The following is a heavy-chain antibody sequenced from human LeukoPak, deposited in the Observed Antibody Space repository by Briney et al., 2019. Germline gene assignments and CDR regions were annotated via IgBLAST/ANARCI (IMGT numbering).Heavy chain of an antibody. V-gene: IGHV3-30*03. CDR2: ISYDGSNK. Sequence: GRSLGLSCAASGFTFSSYGMHWVRQAPGKGLEWVAVISYDGSNKYYADSVKGRFTISRDNSKNTLYLQMNSLRAEDTAVYYCAVVAAPLDAFDIWGQGTMVTVSS. J-gene: IGHJ3*02. D-gene: IGHD2-15*01. CDR1: GFTFSSYG. CDR3: AVVAAPLDAFDI.